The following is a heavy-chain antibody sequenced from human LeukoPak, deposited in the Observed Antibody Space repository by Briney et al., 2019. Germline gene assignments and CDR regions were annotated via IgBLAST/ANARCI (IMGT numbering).Heavy chain of an antibody. CDR2: IYTSGST. Sequence: SQTLSLTCTVSGGSISSGSYYWSWIRQPAGKGLEWIGRIYTSGSTNYNPSLKSRVTISVDTSKNQFSLKLSSVTAADTAVYYCASGLRYFDLYYWGQGTLVTVSS. D-gene: IGHD3-9*01. CDR1: GGSISSGSYY. CDR3: ASGLRYFDLYY. V-gene: IGHV4-61*02. J-gene: IGHJ4*02.